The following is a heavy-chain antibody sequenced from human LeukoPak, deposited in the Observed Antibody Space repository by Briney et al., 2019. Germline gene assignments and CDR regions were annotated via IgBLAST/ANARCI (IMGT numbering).Heavy chain of an antibody. CDR1: GGSIIGTDYY. CDR3: ARHVLYRSIWGSSQYYVDL. D-gene: IGHD3-16*01. CDR2: IYYSGNT. J-gene: IGHJ6*03. V-gene: IGHV4-39*01. Sequence: PSETLSLTCSVSGGSIIGTDYYWAWIRQPPGKGLEWLGSIYYSGNTYYNPSLKSRFSVSVDRSKNQFSLRLTSLTAADSAVYYCARHVLYRSIWGSSQYYVDLWGIGTTVTVSS.